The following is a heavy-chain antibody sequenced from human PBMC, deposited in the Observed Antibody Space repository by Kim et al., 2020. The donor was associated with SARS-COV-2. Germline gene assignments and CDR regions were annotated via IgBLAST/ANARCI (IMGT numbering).Heavy chain of an antibody. CDR2: ISYDGSNK. J-gene: IGHJ4*02. Sequence: GGSLRLSCAASGFTFSSYGMHWVRQAPGKGLEWVAVISYDGSNKYYADSVKGRFTISRDNSKNTLYLQMNSLRAEDTAVYYCANEIPQGYYGSVTDYWGQGTLVTVSS. D-gene: IGHD3-10*01. CDR3: ANEIPQGYYGSVTDY. CDR1: GFTFSSYG. V-gene: IGHV3-30*18.